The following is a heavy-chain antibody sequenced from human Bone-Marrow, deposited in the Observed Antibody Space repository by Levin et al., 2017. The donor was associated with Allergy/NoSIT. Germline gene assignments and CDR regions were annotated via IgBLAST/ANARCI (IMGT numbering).Heavy chain of an antibody. CDR1: GFTFNNYA. CDR3: AKHEGYDFRSHRDHAMDV. D-gene: IGHD3/OR15-3a*01. Sequence: GGSLRLSCVGSGFTFNNYAMSWVRQAPGKGLQWVSGISGGGSATYSADSVRGRFAISRDNAKNTLHLQLYTLRSDDTAVYYCAKHEGYDFRSHRDHAMDVWGQGTTVIVSS. J-gene: IGHJ6*02. V-gene: IGHV3-23*01. CDR2: ISGGGSAT.